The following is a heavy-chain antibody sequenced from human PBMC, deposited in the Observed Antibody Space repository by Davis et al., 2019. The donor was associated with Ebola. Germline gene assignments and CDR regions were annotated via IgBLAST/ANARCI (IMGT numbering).Heavy chain of an antibody. CDR2: INSDGSST. CDR3: ARDQNYCSSTSCYYYYGMDV. CDR1: GFTFSSYW. Sequence: PGGSLRLSCAASGFTFSSYWMHWVRHAPGKGLVWVSRINSDGSSTSYADSVKGRFTISRDNAKNSLYLQMNSLRAEDTAVYYCARDQNYCSSTSCYYYYGMDVWGQGTTVTVSS. J-gene: IGHJ6*02. D-gene: IGHD2-2*01. V-gene: IGHV3-74*01.